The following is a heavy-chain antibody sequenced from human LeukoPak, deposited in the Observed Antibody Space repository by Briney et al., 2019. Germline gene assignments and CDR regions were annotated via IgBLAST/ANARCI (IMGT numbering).Heavy chain of an antibody. CDR1: GFTFSSYA. D-gene: IGHD1-26*01. J-gene: IGHJ4*02. CDR3: AKPYSGRYYFDY. Sequence: GGSLRLSCAASGFTFSSYAMSWVRQAPGKGLEWVSAISGSGGSTYYADSVKGRFTISRDNSKNTLCLQMNSLRAEDTAVYYCAKPYSGRYYFDYWGQGTLVTVSS. V-gene: IGHV3-23*01. CDR2: ISGSGGST.